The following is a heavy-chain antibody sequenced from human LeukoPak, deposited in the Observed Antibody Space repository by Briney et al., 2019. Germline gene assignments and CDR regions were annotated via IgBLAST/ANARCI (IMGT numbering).Heavy chain of an antibody. V-gene: IGHV3-30-3*01. Sequence: GRSLRLSCAASGFTFSSYAMHWVRQAPGKGLEWVAVISYDGSNKYYADSVKGRFTISRDNSKNTLYLQMNSLRAEDTAVYYCAREASIVVRCSDYWGQGTLVTVSS. CDR3: AREASIVVRCSDY. CDR2: ISYDGSNK. J-gene: IGHJ4*02. D-gene: IGHD6-6*01. CDR1: GFTFSSYA.